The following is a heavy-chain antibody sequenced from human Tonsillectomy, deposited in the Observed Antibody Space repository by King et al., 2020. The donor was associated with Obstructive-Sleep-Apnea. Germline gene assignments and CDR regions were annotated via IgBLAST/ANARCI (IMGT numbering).Heavy chain of an antibody. CDR3: ARQRQWQTTNWYFAL. D-gene: IGHD6-19*01. CDR2: IYYSGST. J-gene: IGHJ2*01. Sequence: QLQESGPGLVKPSETLSLTCTVSGGSISSYYWSWIRQPPGKGLEWIGYIYYSGSTNYNPSLKSRVTISVDTSKNQFSLKLSSVTAADTAVYYCARQRQWQTTNWYFALWGRGTLVTVSS. V-gene: IGHV4-59*08. CDR1: GGSISSYY.